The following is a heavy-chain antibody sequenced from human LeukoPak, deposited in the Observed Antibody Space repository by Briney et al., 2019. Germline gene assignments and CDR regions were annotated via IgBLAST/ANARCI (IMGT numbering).Heavy chain of an antibody. CDR3: ASSSTASEWFDP. J-gene: IGHJ5*02. CDR2: IYHSGST. CDR1: GGSISSYY. D-gene: IGHD4-17*01. Sequence: PSETLSLTCTVSGGSISSYYWSWIRQPPGKGLEWIGYIYHSGSTYYNPSLKSRVTISVDRSKNQFSLKLSSVTAADTAVYYCASSSTASEWFDPWGQGTLVTVSS. V-gene: IGHV4-59*12.